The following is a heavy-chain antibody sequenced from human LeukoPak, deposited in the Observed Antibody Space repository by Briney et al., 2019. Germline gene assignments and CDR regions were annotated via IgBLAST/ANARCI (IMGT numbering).Heavy chain of an antibody. CDR1: GGSISGGSYY. Sequence: PSQTLSLTCTVSGGSISGGSYYWSWIRQPAGKGLEWIGRIYTSGSTNYNPSLKSRVTISVDTSKNQFSLKLSSVTAADTAVYYCARSAKTPYYYYYMDVWGKGTTVTVSS. CDR2: IYTSGST. V-gene: IGHV4-61*02. CDR3: ARSAKTPYYYYYMDV. J-gene: IGHJ6*03.